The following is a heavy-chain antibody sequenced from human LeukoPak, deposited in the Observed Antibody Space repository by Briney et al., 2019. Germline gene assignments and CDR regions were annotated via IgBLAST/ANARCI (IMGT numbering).Heavy chain of an antibody. V-gene: IGHV3-33*03. Sequence: GGSLRLSCAASGFTFSSWGMHWVRQAPGKGLEWVAVIWYDGSYKYYAESVKGRFTISRDNSKNTLYLQMNSLRAEDTAVYYCAKDVTIGTLALDYWGQGILVTVSS. D-gene: IGHD1-1*01. CDR3: AKDVTIGTLALDY. CDR1: GFTFSSWG. J-gene: IGHJ4*02. CDR2: IWYDGSYK.